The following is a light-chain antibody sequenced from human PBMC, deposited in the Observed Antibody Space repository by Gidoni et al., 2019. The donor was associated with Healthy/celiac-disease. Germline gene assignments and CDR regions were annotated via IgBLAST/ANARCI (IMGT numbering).Light chain of an antibody. CDR3: QQYNNWPPYT. CDR2: GAS. V-gene: IGKV3D-15*01. J-gene: IGKJ2*01. Sequence: EIVITLSPATLSVSQCERATLSCRASQRVSSNLAWYQQKPGQAPRLLIYGASSRATGIPDRFSGSGSGTEFTLTISSLQSEDFAVYYCQQYNNWPPYTFGQGTKLEIK. CDR1: QRVSSN.